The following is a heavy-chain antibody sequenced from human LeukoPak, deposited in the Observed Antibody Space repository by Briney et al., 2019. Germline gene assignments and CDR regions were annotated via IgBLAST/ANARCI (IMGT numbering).Heavy chain of an antibody. J-gene: IGHJ4*02. CDR3: AKDQKYYGSGSYSFDY. CDR2: MRYDGSNK. V-gene: IGHV3-30*02. D-gene: IGHD3-10*01. Sequence: PGGSLRLSCAASGFTFSSYGMHWVRQAPGKGLEWVAFMRYDGSNKYYADSVKGRFTISRDNSKNTLYLQMNSLRAEDTAVYYCAKDQKYYGSGSYSFDYWGQGTLVTVSS. CDR1: GFTFSSYG.